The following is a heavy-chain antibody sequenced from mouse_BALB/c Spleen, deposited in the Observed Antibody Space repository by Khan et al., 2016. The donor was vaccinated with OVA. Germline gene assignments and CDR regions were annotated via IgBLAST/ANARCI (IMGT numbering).Heavy chain of an antibody. J-gene: IGHJ3*01. Sequence: QVQLQQSGAEVVRPGTSVRISCKASGYGFTNYWLGWIKQRPGHGLEWIGDIYPGSGKTYNNEKFKGKATLTADNSSSTAYMQHNSLTSEDSAVYCCARDGGNYGWFTYWGQGTLVTVSA. V-gene: IGHV1-63*01. CDR1: GYGFTNYW. D-gene: IGHD2-1*01. CDR2: IYPGSGKT. CDR3: ARDGGNYGWFTY.